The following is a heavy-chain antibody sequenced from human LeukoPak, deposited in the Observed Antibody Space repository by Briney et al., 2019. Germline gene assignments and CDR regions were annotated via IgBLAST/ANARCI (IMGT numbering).Heavy chain of an antibody. J-gene: IGHJ4*02. D-gene: IGHD3-10*01. Sequence: PGGSLRLSCAASKFTFRSYDMHWVRQAPGKGPQWVAYIRYDGSDILYADSVKGRFTISRDNSNNTLFLQMNSLRIDCGSYGSGSFPGYRGQGTLVTVSS. CDR3: SFPGY. CDR2: IRYDGSDI. V-gene: IGHV3-30*02. CDR1: KFTFRSYD.